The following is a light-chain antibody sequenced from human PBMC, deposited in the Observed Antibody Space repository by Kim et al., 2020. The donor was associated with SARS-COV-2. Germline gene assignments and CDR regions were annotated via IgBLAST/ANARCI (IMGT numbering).Light chain of an antibody. V-gene: IGLV1-51*01. Sequence: GQKVTMSCSGSSSNIGNNYGSWYQQSPGTATKRLIYDNNKRPSGIPDRFSGSKSGTAATLGITGLQTGDEADYYCGTWDSSLSAGVFGGGTQLTVL. J-gene: IGLJ3*02. CDR1: SSNIGNNY. CDR2: DNN. CDR3: GTWDSSLSAGV.